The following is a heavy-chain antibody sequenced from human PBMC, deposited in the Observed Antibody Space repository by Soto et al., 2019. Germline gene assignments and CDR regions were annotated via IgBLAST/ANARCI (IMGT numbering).Heavy chain of an antibody. D-gene: IGHD2-15*01. J-gene: IGHJ6*02. CDR2: ISYDGSNK. CDR1: GFTFSSYA. CDR3: GRRYGSGGSCYEQYYYYGMDV. Sequence: QVQLVESGGGVVQPGRSLRLSCAASGFTFSSYAMHWVRQAPGKGLERVAVISYDGSNKYYADSVKGRFTISRDNSKDSLYRQMNSLRSEDTAVYYCGRRYGSGGSCYEQYYYYGMDVGVQGTTVTVSS. V-gene: IGHV3-30-3*01.